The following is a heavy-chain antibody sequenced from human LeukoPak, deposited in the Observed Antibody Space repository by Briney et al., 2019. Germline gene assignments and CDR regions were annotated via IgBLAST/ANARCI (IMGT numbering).Heavy chain of an antibody. D-gene: IGHD2-2*01. CDR2: IYYSGST. CDR3: ARVGYCGSTSCYDWFDP. J-gene: IGHJ5*02. V-gene: IGHV4-59*01. Sequence: SETLSLTCTVSGGSISSYYWSWIRQPPGKGLEWIGYIYYSGSTNYNPSLKSRVIISVDTSKNQFSLKLSSVTAADTAVYYCARVGYCGSTSCYDWFDPWGQGTLVTASS. CDR1: GGSISSYY.